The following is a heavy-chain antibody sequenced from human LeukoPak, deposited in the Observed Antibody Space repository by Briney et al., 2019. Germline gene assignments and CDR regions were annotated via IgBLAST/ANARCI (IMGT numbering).Heavy chain of an antibody. Sequence: GGSLRLSCAASGFTFSAYWINWVRQAPGKGLMWVSRINSDENSISYADSVKGRFSISRDNANDRLHLQMNSLRPEDTAVYYCVRGAPLDFWGQGIPVTVSS. CDR2: INSDENSI. CDR3: VRGAPLDF. CDR1: GFTFSAYW. J-gene: IGHJ4*02. V-gene: IGHV3-74*03.